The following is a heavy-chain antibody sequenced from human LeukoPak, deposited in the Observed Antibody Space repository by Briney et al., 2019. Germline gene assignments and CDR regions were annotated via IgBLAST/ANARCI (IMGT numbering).Heavy chain of an antibody. CDR1: GDTFTKSW. D-gene: IGHD6-19*01. CDR3: ARLHCGAGEN. CDR2: INPADSHT. Sequence: HGESLQISCQGSGDTFTKSWIGWARLMPGKGLEWVGLINPADSHTRLSPSLQGQVAMSADKSISTAYLHLISLKASDTAIYFCARLHCGAGENWGQGTLVTVSS. J-gene: IGHJ4*02. V-gene: IGHV5-51*01.